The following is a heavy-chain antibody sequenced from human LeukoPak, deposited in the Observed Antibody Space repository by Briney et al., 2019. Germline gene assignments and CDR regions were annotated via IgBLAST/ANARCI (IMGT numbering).Heavy chain of an antibody. V-gene: IGHV3-30*03. CDR1: GFTFSSYG. D-gene: IGHD3-10*01. J-gene: IGHJ5*02. CDR3: ARARKSGGITMIRGVKDRGWFDP. Sequence: PGRSLRLSCAASGFTFSSYGMHWVRQAPGKGLEWVAVISYDGSNKYYADSVKGRFTISRDNSKNTLYLQMNSLRAEDTAVYYCARARKSGGITMIRGVKDRGWFDPWGQGTLVTVSS. CDR2: ISYDGSNK.